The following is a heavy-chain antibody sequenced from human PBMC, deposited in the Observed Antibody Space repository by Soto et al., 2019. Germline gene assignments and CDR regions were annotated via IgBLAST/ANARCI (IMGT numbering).Heavy chain of an antibody. V-gene: IGHV1-69*13. J-gene: IGHJ1*01. CDR1: GGTCSIYA. CDR3: ARGEIYFQH. CDR2: IIPIVGTA. Sequence: GAAVKVSCKDAGGTCSIYAISWVLQSGVQWLDWMGGIIPIVGTANYAQKFQGRVPITADESTSPAYMELSSLRSDDTAVSYCARGEIYFQHWGQGTLVTVSS.